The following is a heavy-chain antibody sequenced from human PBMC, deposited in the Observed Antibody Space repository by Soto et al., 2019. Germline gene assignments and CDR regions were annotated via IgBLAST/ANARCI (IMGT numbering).Heavy chain of an antibody. D-gene: IGHD3-22*01. V-gene: IGHV4-39*01. CDR1: GDSISSGPYY. J-gene: IGHJ1*01. CDR2: MTYTGSI. CDR3: VRQDYYESSN. Sequence: SETLSLTCTVSGDSISSGPYYWGWIRQPPGTGLEWIGSMTYTGSIYHNRSLQSRFTICVHASKNHFSQKLNSVTAADTVVYYCVRQDYYESSNWGQRTLVTVSS.